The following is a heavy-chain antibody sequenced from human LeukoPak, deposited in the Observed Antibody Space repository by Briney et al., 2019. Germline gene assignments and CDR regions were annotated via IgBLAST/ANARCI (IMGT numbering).Heavy chain of an antibody. J-gene: IGHJ4*02. CDR1: GLTFRNYG. Sequence: GRSLRLSCAASGLTFRNYGMHWVRQAPGKWLEWVAVIWYDGSNKYYADSVKGRFTISRDNSKDTLYLQMNSLRAEDTAVYYCATDRSSGKYYDYWGQGTLVTVSS. D-gene: IGHD2/OR15-2a*01. CDR2: IWYDGSNK. CDR3: ATDRSSGKYYDY. V-gene: IGHV3-33*01.